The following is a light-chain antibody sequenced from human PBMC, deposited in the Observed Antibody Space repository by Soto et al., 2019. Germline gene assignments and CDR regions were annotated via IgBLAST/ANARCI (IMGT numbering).Light chain of an antibody. CDR2: EVS. CDR1: SSDVGGYNY. CDR3: SSYAGSNKSV. J-gene: IGLJ1*01. V-gene: IGLV2-8*01. Sequence: QSLLTQPPFASGSPGQSVTISCTGTSSDVGGYNYVSWFQQHPGKAPKLMIYEVSKRPSGVPDRFSGSKSGNTASLTVSGLQAEDEADYYCSSYAGSNKSVFGTGTKLTVL.